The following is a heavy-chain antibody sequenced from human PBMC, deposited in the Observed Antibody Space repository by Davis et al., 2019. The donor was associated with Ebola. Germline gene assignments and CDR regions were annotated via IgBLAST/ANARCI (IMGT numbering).Heavy chain of an antibody. J-gene: IGHJ5*02. CDR1: GGSIYY. V-gene: IGHV4-39*01. D-gene: IGHD3-22*01. CDR2: IYHSGST. CDR3: ATLDYYDRPNT. Sequence: SETLSLTCTVSGGSIYYWGWIRQPPRKGLEWIGSIYHSGSTYYNPSLESRVAISVDTSKNQFSLSLTSVSAADTAVYYCATLDYYDRPNTWGQGTLVTVSS.